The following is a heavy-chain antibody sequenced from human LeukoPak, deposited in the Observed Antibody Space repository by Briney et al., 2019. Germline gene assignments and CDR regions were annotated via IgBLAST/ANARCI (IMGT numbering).Heavy chain of an antibody. V-gene: IGHV3-21*01. CDR1: GFTFSSYN. D-gene: IGHD3-10*01. CDR2: ISSSGSYI. CDR3: VRRKANSDGEFDF. J-gene: IGHJ5*01. Sequence: GGSLTLSCAASGFTFSSYNMNWVRQAPGKGLDWVSFISSSGSYITYADSVKGRFTISRESEKNTMYLQMNSLRAEDTAVYYCVRRKANSDGEFDFWGQGTLVTVSS.